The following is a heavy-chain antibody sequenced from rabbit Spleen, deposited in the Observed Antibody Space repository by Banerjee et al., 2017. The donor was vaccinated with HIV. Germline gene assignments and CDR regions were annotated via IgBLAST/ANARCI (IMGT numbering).Heavy chain of an antibody. CDR2: INTGSGGST. CDR1: GFSFSSSDY. V-gene: IGHV1S45*01. Sequence: QEHLVESGGGLVQPEGSLALTCKASGFSFSSSDYICWVRQAPGKGLEWIGCINTGSGGSTYYASWAKGRFTISKTSTTVTLKMTSLTAADPATYFCTKVIYDLMSYDLWGPGTLVTVS. J-gene: IGHJ4*01. CDR3: TKVIYDLMSYDL. D-gene: IGHD6-1*01.